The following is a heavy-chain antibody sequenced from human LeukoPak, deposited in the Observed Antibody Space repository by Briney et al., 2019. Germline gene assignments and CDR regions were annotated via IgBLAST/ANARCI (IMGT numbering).Heavy chain of an antibody. V-gene: IGHV3-21*06. CDR3: ARQQLEPHYYYFMDV. D-gene: IGHD6-13*01. Sequence: PGGSLRLSCAVSEFTFSNYSMNWVRQAPGKGLEWVSAISGSGNYVVYADSEKGRFTISRDNAKNSLYLQMNSLRAEHTAGYYCARQQLEPHYYYFMDVWGKGTTLTVSS. CDR2: ISGSGNYV. J-gene: IGHJ6*03. CDR1: EFTFSNYS.